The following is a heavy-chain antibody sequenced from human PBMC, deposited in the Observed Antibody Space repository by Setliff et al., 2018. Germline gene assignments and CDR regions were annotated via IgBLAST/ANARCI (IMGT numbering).Heavy chain of an antibody. CDR1: GFTFSNYE. V-gene: IGHV3-72*01. J-gene: IGHJ3*02. CDR2: TRTKARIYTT. CDR3: LGSLRKINSFDI. D-gene: IGHD2-21*01. Sequence: PGGSLRLSCVASGFTFSNYEMNWVRQAPGKGLEWVGRTRTKARIYTTEYAASVKGRFTISRDDSKNSLYLQMNSLKTEDTAAYYCLGSLRKINSFDIWGQGTMVTVSS.